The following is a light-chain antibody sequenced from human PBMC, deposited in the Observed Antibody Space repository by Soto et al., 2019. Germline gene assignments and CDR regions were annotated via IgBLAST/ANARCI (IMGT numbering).Light chain of an antibody. J-gene: IGLJ3*02. CDR2: STN. CDR3: VLYMGSGMWL. Sequence: QTVVTQEPSFSVSPGRTVTLTCGLSSGSVSTSYYPSWYQQTPGQAPRTLIYSTNTRSSGVPDRFSGSILGNKAALTITGAQADDASDYFCVLYMGSGMWLFSGGTKLTVL. V-gene: IGLV8-61*01. CDR1: SGSVSTSYY.